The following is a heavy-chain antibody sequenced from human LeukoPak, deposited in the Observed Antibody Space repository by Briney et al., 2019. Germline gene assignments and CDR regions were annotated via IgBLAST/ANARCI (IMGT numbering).Heavy chain of an antibody. CDR3: AREWELTYYFDY. D-gene: IGHD1-26*01. V-gene: IGHV3-23*01. J-gene: IGHJ4*02. Sequence: PGGSLRLSCAASGFTFSSYAMSWVRQAPGKGLEWVSAISGSGGSTYYADSVKGRSTISRDNSKNTVFLQMNSLRADDTAVYYCAREWELTYYFDYWGQGTLVTVSS. CDR1: GFTFSSYA. CDR2: ISGSGGST.